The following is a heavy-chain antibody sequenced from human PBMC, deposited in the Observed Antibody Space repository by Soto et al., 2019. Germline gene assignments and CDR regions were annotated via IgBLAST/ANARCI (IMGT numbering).Heavy chain of an antibody. V-gene: IGHV3-33*01. D-gene: IGHD3-22*01. CDR2: IWNDGSNE. J-gene: IGHJ4*02. CDR3: ARDQTDSGGYSDS. CDR1: GFNFSSYG. Sequence: GGSLRLSCEASGFNFSSYGIHWVRQAPGKGLEWVAIIWNDGSNEYYADSVKGRFTISRDNSKNTEYLQVSKLRAEDTAVYFCARDQTDSGGYSDSWGQGTLVTVSS.